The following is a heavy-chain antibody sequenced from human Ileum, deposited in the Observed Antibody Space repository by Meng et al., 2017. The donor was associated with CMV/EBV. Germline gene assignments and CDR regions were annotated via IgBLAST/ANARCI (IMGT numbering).Heavy chain of an antibody. CDR2: TNTDGSST. Sequence: AAYGFTFSSYWMHWVRQVPGKGLVWVSRTNTDGSSTSYADSVEDRFTISRDNAKNTLYLQMNSLRAEDTAVYYCARGSRYSSSWFDIWGQGTMVTVSS. V-gene: IGHV3-74*01. D-gene: IGHD6-13*01. CDR1: GFTFSSYW. J-gene: IGHJ3*02. CDR3: ARGSRYSSSWFDI.